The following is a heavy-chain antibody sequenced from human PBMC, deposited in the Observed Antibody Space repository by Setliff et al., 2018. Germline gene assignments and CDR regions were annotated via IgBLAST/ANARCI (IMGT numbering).Heavy chain of an antibody. D-gene: IGHD2-21*02. Sequence: SETLSLTCTVSDGSLSTYYWSWIRQPPGKGLEFIGYVYYSGTANYSPSLRSRLTISVDTSKNQFSLKLSSVTAADTAVYYCARHNLHGTATTFAFDIWGQGTMVTVSS. V-gene: IGHV4-59*08. CDR2: VYYSGTA. J-gene: IGHJ3*02. CDR1: DGSLSTYY. CDR3: ARHNLHGTATTFAFDI.